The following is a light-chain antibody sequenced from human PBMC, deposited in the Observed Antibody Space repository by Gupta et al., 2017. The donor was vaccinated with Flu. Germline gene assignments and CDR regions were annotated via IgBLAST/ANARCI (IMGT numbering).Light chain of an antibody. CDR2: DDS. V-gene: IGLV3-21*02. J-gene: IGLJ2*01. CDR3: QVWDSSSDHVV. CDR1: NIGSKS. Sequence: SYVLPPPPPVSVAPGQTAKITCGGNNIGSKSVHWYQQKPGQAPGMVVYDDSFRPSGIPERCSGSNSGNTATLTITRVEAGDEADYYCQVWDSSSDHVVFGGGTKLTVL.